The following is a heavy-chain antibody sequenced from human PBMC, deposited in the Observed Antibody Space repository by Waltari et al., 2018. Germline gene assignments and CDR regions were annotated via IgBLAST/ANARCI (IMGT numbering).Heavy chain of an antibody. J-gene: IGHJ4*02. V-gene: IGHV4-38-2*01. CDR3: ARWASSSWERRFDY. CDR2: IYHSGST. Sequence: QVQLQESGPGLVKPSETLSLTCAVSGYSISSGYYWGWIRQPPGKGLEWIGSIYHSGSTSYNPSLKSRVTISVDTSKNQFSLKLSSVTAADTAVYYCARWASSSWERRFDYWGQGTLVTVSS. D-gene: IGHD6-13*01. CDR1: GYSISSGYY.